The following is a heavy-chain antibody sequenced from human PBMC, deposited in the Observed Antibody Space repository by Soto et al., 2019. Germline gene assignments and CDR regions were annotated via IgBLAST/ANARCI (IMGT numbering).Heavy chain of an antibody. J-gene: IGHJ4*02. CDR3: ASRGYNDGGGYFDY. Sequence: EVQLVESGGGLVQPGGSLRLSCAASGVTVSSNYMSWVRQAPGKGLEWVSVIYSGGSTYYADSVKGRFTISRDNSKNTLYLQMNSLRAGDTAVYYGASRGYNDGGGYFDYWGQGTLVTVSS. CDR1: GVTVSSNY. V-gene: IGHV3-66*01. CDR2: IYSGGST. D-gene: IGHD5-18*01.